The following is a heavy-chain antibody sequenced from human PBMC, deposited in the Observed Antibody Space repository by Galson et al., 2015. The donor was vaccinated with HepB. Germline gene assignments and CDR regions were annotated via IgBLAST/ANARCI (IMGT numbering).Heavy chain of an antibody. V-gene: IGHV3-23*01. J-gene: IGHJ4*02. D-gene: IGHD1-14*01. CDR2: VSASGGST. CDR3: AKDRRVSGPPPPFYFDY. Sequence: SLRLSCAGSGFKFSSYALTWVRQAPGKGLEWVSVVSASGGSTAYADSVKGRFTVSRDNSKNTLYLQMNNLRPEDTAMYYCAKDRRVSGPPPPFYFDYWGQGSLVTVSS. CDR1: GFKFSSYA.